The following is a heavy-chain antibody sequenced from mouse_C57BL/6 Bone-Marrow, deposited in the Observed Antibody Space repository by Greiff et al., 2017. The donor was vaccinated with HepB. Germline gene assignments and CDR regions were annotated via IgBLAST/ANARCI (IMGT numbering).Heavy chain of an antibody. D-gene: IGHD2-3*01. J-gene: IGHJ3*01. CDR3: ARAGLLRGFSWFAY. Sequence: QVQLQQSDAELVKPGASVKISCKVSGYTFTDHTIHWMKQRPEQGLEWIGYIYPRDGSTKYNEKFKGKATLTADKSSSTAFMQLNSLTSVDSAFYFCARAGLLRGFSWFAYWGQGTLVTVSA. CDR1: GYTFTDHT. CDR2: IYPRDGST. V-gene: IGHV1-78*01.